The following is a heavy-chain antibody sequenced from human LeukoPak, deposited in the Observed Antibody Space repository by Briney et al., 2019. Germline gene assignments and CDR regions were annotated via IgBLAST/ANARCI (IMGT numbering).Heavy chain of an antibody. D-gene: IGHD3-22*01. V-gene: IGHV1-8*03. CDR1: GYTFTSYD. CDR3: ARGYMASVHSSVKYDY. Sequence: ASVKVSCKASGYTFTSYDINWVRQATGQGLEWMGWMNPNSGNTGYAQKFQGRVTITRNTSISTAYMELSGLRSEDTAVYYCARGYMASVHSSVKYDYWGQGTLVTVSS. J-gene: IGHJ4*02. CDR2: MNPNSGNT.